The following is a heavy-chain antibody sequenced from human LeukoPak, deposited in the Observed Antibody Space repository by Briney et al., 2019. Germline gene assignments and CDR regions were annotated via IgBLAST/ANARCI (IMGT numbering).Heavy chain of an antibody. J-gene: IGHJ4*02. CDR1: GGTFSGYA. V-gene: IGHV1-69*13. CDR3: AREWRDGYNLFDY. CDR2: IIPIFGTA. Sequence: ASVKVSCKASGGTFSGYAISWVRQAPGQGLEWMGGIIPIFGTANYAQKFQGRVTITADESTSTAYMELSSLRSKDTAVYYCAREWRDGYNLFDYWGQGTLVTVSS. D-gene: IGHD5-24*01.